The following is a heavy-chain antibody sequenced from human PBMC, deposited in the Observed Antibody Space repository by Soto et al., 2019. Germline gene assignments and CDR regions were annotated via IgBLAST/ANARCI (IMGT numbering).Heavy chain of an antibody. J-gene: IGHJ3*02. CDR1: GGSISSGDYY. CDR2: LYYRGII. V-gene: IGHV4-30-4*01. D-gene: IGHD6-6*01. Sequence: QVQLQESGPGLVKPSQTLSLTCSVSGGSISSGDYYWSWILQPPGKGLEWIAYLYYRGIIYYNPSLKSRVTMSRDTAKHQFFLNLDSGTAADTAVYYCAREVVEVDYSSSSDAFDIWGQGTMVTVSS. CDR3: AREVVEVDYSSSSDAFDI.